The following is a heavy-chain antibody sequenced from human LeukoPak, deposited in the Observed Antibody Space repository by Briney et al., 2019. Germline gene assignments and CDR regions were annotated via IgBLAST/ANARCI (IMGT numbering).Heavy chain of an antibody. D-gene: IGHD3-22*01. CDR3: AKDRYYYDSSGYYFFGY. V-gene: IGHV3-23*01. CDR1: GFTFSSYG. J-gene: IGHJ4*02. Sequence: GGSLRLSCAASGFTFSSYGMSWVRQAPGKGLEWVSAISGSGVSTYYADSVKGRFTISRDNSKNTLHLQMNSLRAEDKAVYYCAKDRYYYDSSGYYFFGYWGQGTLVTVSS. CDR2: ISGSGVST.